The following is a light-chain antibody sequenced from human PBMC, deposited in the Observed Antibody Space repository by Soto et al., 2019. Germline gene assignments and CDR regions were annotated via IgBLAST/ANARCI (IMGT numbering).Light chain of an antibody. CDR2: GAF. CDR1: QSVSYN. V-gene: IGKV3-15*01. Sequence: EIVMTQSPATLSVCPGETATLSCRASQSVSYNLAWYQQKPGQGPRLLIYGAFTRATGIPARFSGSGSGTEFTLTISSLQSEDFAVYYCQQYKNWPPLTFGGGTKVEMK. CDR3: QQYKNWPPLT. J-gene: IGKJ4*01.